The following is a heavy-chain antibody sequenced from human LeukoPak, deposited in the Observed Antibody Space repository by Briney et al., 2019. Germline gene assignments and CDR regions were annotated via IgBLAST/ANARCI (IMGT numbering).Heavy chain of an antibody. D-gene: IGHD3-9*01. V-gene: IGHV5-51*01. CDR3: ARRVTIFTQTKNWFDP. CDR2: IYPGDSDT. J-gene: IGHJ5*02. CDR1: GYSFTSYW. Sequence: GESLKISCKGSGYSFTSYWIGWVRQMPGKGLEWMGIIYPGDSDTRYSPSFQGQVTISADKSISTAYLQWSSLKASDTAMYYCARRVTIFTQTKNWFDPWGQGTLVTVSS.